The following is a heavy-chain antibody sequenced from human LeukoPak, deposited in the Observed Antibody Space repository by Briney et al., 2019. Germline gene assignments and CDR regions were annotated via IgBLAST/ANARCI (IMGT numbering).Heavy chain of an antibody. V-gene: IGHV3-23*01. CDR2: IIGGGGST. D-gene: IGHD3-22*01. CDR1: AFTFNHYA. J-gene: IGHJ4*02. CDR3: AKSAYYDSSGFYREYYFDH. Sequence: GGSLRLSCAASAFTFNHYAMSWVRQPPGKGLEWVSCIIGGGGSTYYADSVKGRFTITRDDSKNTLFLQMSSLTAGDTAVYYCAKSAYYDSSGFYREYYFDHWGQGTLVTVSS.